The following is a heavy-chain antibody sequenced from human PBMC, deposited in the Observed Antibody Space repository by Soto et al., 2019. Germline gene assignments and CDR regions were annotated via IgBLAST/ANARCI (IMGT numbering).Heavy chain of an antibody. J-gene: IGHJ5*02. CDR1: GGTFSSYA. V-gene: IGHV1-69*13. Sequence: SVKVSCKASGGTFSSYAISWVRQALGQGLEWMGGIIPIFGTANYAQKFQGRVTITADESTSTVYMELSSLRSEDTAVYYCARGTYNWNPTWFDPWGQGTLVTVSS. D-gene: IGHD1-20*01. CDR3: ARGTYNWNPTWFDP. CDR2: IIPIFGTA.